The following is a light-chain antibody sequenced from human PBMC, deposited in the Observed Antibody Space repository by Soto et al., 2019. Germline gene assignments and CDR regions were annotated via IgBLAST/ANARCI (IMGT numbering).Light chain of an antibody. CDR2: AAS. CDR3: QQYYNWPPWT. V-gene: IGKV1-39*01. Sequence: DIQMTQSPSSLSASVGDRVTITCRASQSISSYLNWYQQKPGKAPKLLIYAASSLQRGVPSTFSGSGSGTDFTLTISSLQPADFATYYCQQYYNWPPWTFGLGTKVEIK. CDR1: QSISSY. J-gene: IGKJ1*01.